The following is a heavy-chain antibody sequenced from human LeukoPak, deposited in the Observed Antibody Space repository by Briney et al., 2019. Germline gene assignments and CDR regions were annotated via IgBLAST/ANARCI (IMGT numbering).Heavy chain of an antibody. V-gene: IGHV3-23*01. CDR3: ASSLPVALYYFDY. CDR1: GFTFSSYA. Sequence: GGSLRLSCAASGFTFSSYAMSWVRQAPGKGLEWVSGISGSGGGGTYYADSVKGRFTISRDNSKNTLYLQMNSLRAEDTAVYYCASSLPVALYYFDYWGQGTLATVSS. CDR2: ISGSGGGGT. D-gene: IGHD2-2*01. J-gene: IGHJ4*02.